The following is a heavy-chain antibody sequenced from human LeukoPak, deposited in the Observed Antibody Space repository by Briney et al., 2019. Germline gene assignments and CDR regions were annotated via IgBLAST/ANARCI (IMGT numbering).Heavy chain of an antibody. V-gene: IGHV3-53*01. D-gene: IGHD3-9*01. J-gene: IGHJ4*02. CDR1: GFTVSDNF. CDR2: IHGDGNT. CDR3: VSHSNILTNYCFDY. Sequence: PGGSLRLSRAASGFTVSDNFMSWVRQAPGKGLEWVSIIHGDGNTYYIDSVKGRFTISRDTSKNTLSLQMNSLRAEDTAVYYCVSHSNILTNYCFDYWGQGALVTVSS.